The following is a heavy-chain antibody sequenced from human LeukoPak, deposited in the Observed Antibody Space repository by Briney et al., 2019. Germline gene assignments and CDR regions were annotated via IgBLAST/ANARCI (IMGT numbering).Heavy chain of an antibody. CDR2: INPNSGGT. D-gene: IGHD2-2*01. Sequence: ASVKVSCKASGYTFTGYYVHWVRQAPGQGLEWMGWINPNSGGTNYAQKFQGRVTMTRDTSISTAYMELSRLRSDDTAVYYCARDPDCSSTSCQDIFDYWGQGTLVTVSS. CDR1: GYTFTGYY. V-gene: IGHV1-2*02. CDR3: ARDPDCSSTSCQDIFDY. J-gene: IGHJ4*02.